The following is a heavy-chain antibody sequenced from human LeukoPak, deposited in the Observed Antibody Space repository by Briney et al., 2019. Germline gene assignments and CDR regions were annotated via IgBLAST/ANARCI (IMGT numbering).Heavy chain of an antibody. J-gene: IGHJ4*02. CDR1: GFTFSSYS. D-gene: IGHD4-23*01. V-gene: IGHV3-21*01. CDR2: ISFSSSYI. CDR3: ARGVVVTRRGPRYYFDY. Sequence: GGSLRLSCAASGFTFSSYSMNWVRQAPGKGLEWVSSISFSSSYIYYADSVKGRFTISRDNAKNSLYLQMNSLRVEDTAVYYCARGVVVTRRGPRYYFDYWGQGTLVTASS.